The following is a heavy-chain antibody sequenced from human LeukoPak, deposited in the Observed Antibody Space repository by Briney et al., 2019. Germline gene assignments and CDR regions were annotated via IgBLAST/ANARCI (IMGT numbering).Heavy chain of an antibody. CDR3: ARGSGMYYYDSSGYYGSMDV. J-gene: IGHJ6*02. V-gene: IGHV1-18*01. D-gene: IGHD3-22*01. CDR1: GYTFTSYD. Sequence: ASVKVSCKASGYTFTSYDNNRVRQAPGQGQEWKGGISAYKGNTNYAQKLQGRVTMTTDTSTSTAYMELRSLRSDDTAVYYCARGSGMYYYDSSGYYGSMDVWGQGTTVTVSS. CDR2: ISAYKGNT.